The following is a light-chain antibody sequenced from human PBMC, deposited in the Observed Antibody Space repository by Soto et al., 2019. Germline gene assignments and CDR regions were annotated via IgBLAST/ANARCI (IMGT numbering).Light chain of an antibody. J-gene: IGLJ3*02. Sequence: QAVVTQPPSVSAAPGQKVTIFCSGSSSNIGNNYISWYQQLPGTAPKMIMYEDNKRHSGIPDRFSGSRSGTSASLGITGLQTGDEADYYCGTWDSSLSAWVFGGGTKVTVL. CDR1: SSNIGNNY. V-gene: IGLV1-51*02. CDR2: EDN. CDR3: GTWDSSLSAWV.